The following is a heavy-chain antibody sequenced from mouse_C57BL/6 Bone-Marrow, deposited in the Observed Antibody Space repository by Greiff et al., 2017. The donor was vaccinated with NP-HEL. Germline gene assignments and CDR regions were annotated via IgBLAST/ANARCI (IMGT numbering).Heavy chain of an antibody. Sequence: EVMLVESGGDLVKPGGSLKLSCAASGFTFSSYGMSWVRQTPDKRLEWVATISSGGSYTYYPDSVKGRFTISRDNAKNTLYLQMSSLKSEDTAMYYCARPHYYGSRGCAYWGQGTLVTVSA. CDR1: GFTFSSYG. D-gene: IGHD1-1*01. J-gene: IGHJ3*01. CDR2: ISSGGSYT. CDR3: ARPHYYGSRGCAY. V-gene: IGHV5-6*01.